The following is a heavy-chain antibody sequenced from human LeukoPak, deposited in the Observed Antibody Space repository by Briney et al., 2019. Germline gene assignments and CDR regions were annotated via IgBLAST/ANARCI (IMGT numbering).Heavy chain of an antibody. V-gene: IGHV4-34*01. CDR1: GYSITNGYY. D-gene: IGHD2-8*02. Sequence: SETLSLTCTVSGYSITNGYYWSWNRPPPGKGLEWIGEINHSGSTNYNPSLKSRVTISVDTSKNHFSLKLSSVTAADTAVYYCARSIALGYYYYYMDVWGKGTTVTISS. CDR2: INHSGST. J-gene: IGHJ6*03. CDR3: ARSIALGYYYYYMDV.